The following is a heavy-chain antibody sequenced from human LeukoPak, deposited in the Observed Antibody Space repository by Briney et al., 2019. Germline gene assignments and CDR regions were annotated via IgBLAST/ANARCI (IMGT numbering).Heavy chain of an antibody. V-gene: IGHV3-21*01. CDR2: ISSSSSYI. Sequence: GGSLTLSCAASRFTFTTYSMNWVRQAPGKGLEWVSSISSSSSYIYYADSVKGRFTISRDNAKNSLYLQMNSLRAEDTAVYYCARNRDYDILTGYYLAPLDYWGQGTLVTVSS. CDR1: RFTFTTYS. CDR3: ARNRDYDILTGYYLAPLDY. J-gene: IGHJ4*02. D-gene: IGHD3-9*01.